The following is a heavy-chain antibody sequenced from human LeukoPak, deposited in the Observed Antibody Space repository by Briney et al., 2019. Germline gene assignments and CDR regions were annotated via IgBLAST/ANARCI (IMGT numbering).Heavy chain of an antibody. V-gene: IGHV4-4*07. CDR3: ARSNWNYVYNWFDP. D-gene: IGHD1-7*01. CDR2: IYTSGST. Sequence: SETLSLTCTVSGGSISSYYWSWIRQPPGKGLEWIGRIYTSGSTNYNPSLKSRVTMSVDTSKNQFSLKLSSVTAADTAVYYCARSNWNYVYNWFDPWGQGTLVTVSS. J-gene: IGHJ5*02. CDR1: GGSISSYY.